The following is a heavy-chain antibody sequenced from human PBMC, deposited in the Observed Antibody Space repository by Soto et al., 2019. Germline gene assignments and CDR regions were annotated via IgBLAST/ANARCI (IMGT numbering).Heavy chain of an antibody. Sequence: QVQLVQSGAEVKKPGSSVKVSCKASGGTFSSYAISWVRQAPGQGLEWMGGIIPIFGTANYAQKFQGRVTITADESTSTAYMELSSLRSEDTAVYYCASSPPAAIYYYYCGMDVWGQGTTVTVSS. J-gene: IGHJ6*02. V-gene: IGHV1-69*01. D-gene: IGHD2-2*01. CDR1: GGTFSSYA. CDR2: IIPIFGTA. CDR3: ASSPPAAIYYYYCGMDV.